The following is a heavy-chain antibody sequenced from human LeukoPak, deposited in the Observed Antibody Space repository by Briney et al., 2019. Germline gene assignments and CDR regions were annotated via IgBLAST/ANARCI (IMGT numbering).Heavy chain of an antibody. V-gene: IGHV1-2*02. J-gene: IGHJ4*02. CDR2: INPNSGGT. CDR3: ARHRLSITIFGVVPYYFDY. Sequence: ASVKVSCKASGYTFTGYYMHWVRQAPGQGLEWMGWINPNSGGTNYAQKFQGRVTMTRDTSISTAYMELSRLRSDDTAVYYCARHRLSITIFGVVPYYFDYWGQGTLVTVSS. CDR1: GYTFTGYY. D-gene: IGHD3-3*01.